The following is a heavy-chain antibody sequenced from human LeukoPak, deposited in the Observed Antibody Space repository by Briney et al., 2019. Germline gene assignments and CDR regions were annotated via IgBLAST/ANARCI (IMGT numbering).Heavy chain of an antibody. J-gene: IGHJ4*02. CDR1: GYTFTGYY. Sequence: GASVKVSCKASGYTFTGYYIHWVRQAPGQGLEWMGRIIPILGIANYAQKFQGRVTMTRDTSTSTVYMELSSLRSEDTAVYYCARGELGYCSSTSCYDFDYWGQGTLVTVSS. CDR3: ARGELGYCSSTSCYDFDY. D-gene: IGHD2-2*01. CDR2: IIPILGIA. V-gene: IGHV1-46*01.